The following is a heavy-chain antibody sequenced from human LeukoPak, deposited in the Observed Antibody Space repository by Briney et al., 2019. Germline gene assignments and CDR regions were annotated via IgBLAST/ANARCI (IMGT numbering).Heavy chain of an antibody. CDR1: GGSISSYY. CDR3: ARETASQRRAFDI. V-gene: IGHV4-4*07. D-gene: IGHD5-18*01. J-gene: IGHJ3*02. Sequence: SETLSLTCTVPGGSISSYYWSWIRQPAGKGLEWIGRIYSSGSTNYNPSLKSRLTMSVDTSKNQFSLKLTSVTAADTATYYCARETASQRRAFDIWGQGTMVTVSS. CDR2: IYSSGST.